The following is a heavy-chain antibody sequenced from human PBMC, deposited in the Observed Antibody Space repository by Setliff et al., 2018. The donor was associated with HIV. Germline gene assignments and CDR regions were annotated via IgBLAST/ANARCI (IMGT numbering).Heavy chain of an antibody. V-gene: IGHV4-4*08. CDR2: IYTSGST. Sequence: SETLSLTCTVSGGSISSYYWSWIRQPPGKGLEWIGYIYTSGSTNYNPSRKSRVTISVDTSKNQFSRKLSSVTAADTAVYYCARDGYCGGDCYHDAFDIWGQGTMVTVSS. CDR1: GGSISSYY. J-gene: IGHJ3*02. D-gene: IGHD2-21*02. CDR3: ARDGYCGGDCYHDAFDI.